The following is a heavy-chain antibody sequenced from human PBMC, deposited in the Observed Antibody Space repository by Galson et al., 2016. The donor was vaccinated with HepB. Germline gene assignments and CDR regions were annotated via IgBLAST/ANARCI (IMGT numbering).Heavy chain of an antibody. J-gene: IGHJ4*02. V-gene: IGHV3-48*02. D-gene: IGHD2-2*01. CDR2: ISTSSTTI. Sequence: SLRLSCAASGFTFSTYSMNWVRQAPGKGQEWVSYISTSSTTIYYADSVKGRFTISRDNAKNSLYLQMNSLRDEDTAVYYCAKAGYCSSPGCYFDYWGQGTLVTVSS. CDR3: AKAGYCSSPGCYFDY. CDR1: GFTFSTYS.